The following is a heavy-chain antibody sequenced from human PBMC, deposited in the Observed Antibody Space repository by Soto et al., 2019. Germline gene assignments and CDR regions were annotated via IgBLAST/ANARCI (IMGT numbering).Heavy chain of an antibody. V-gene: IGHV3-23*01. J-gene: IGHJ4*02. CDR2: ISSVGGST. CDR3: TKDREFTYYDLWSGYYAFDS. D-gene: IGHD3-3*01. Sequence: EVHLLESGGGLVLPGVSLRLSCAGSGFTFRSYAMSWVRQAPGKGLEWVSAISSVGGSTYYADSVKGRFIISRDNSENTLYLQVNSLRAEDTAIYYCTKDREFTYYDLWSGYYAFDSWGQGTLVTVSS. CDR1: GFTFRSYA.